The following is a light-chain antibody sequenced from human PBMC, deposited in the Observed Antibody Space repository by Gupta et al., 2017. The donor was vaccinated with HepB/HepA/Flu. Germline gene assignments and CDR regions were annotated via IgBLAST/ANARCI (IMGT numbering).Light chain of an antibody. CDR1: QDISNY. J-gene: IGKJ3*01. Sequence: DIQMTQSPSSLSASVGDRVTITGQASQDISNYLNWYQQKPGKAPKLLIYDASNLETGVPSRFSGCGSGTDFTFTISSLQPDDIATYYCQQYDTLPPTFGHGTKVDIQ. CDR3: QQYDTLPPT. V-gene: IGKV1-33*01. CDR2: DAS.